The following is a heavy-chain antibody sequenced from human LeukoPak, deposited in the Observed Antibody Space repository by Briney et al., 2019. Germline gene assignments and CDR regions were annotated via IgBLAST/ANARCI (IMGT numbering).Heavy chain of an antibody. CDR2: IYDSGST. CDR3: ARGRYYYGSGSSFDY. Sequence: PSETLSLTCTVSGGSIRSSYYYWGWIRQPPGTGLEWIGSIYDSGSTYYNPSLKSRVTISVDTSKNQFSLKLSSVTAADTAVYYCARGRYYYGSGSSFDYWGQGTLVTASS. J-gene: IGHJ4*02. CDR1: GGSIRSSYYY. D-gene: IGHD3-10*01. V-gene: IGHV4-39*07.